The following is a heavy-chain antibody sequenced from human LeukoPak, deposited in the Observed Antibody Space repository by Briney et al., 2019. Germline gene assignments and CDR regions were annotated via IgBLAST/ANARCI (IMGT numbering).Heavy chain of an antibody. CDR3: ARDILVVAAYYFGY. Sequence: PGRSLRLSCAASGFTFSNYGTHWVRQAPGKGLEWVAVIWYDGSNKYYADSVKGRFTISRDNSKNTLYLQMNSLRAEDTAVYYCARDILVVAAYYFGYWGQGTLVTVSS. J-gene: IGHJ4*02. V-gene: IGHV3-33*01. CDR2: IWYDGSNK. CDR1: GFTFSNYG. D-gene: IGHD2-15*01.